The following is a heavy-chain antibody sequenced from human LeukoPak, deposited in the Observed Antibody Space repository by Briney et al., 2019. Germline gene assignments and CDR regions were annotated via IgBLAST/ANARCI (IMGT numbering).Heavy chain of an antibody. CDR3: ARDAIGIAAAYDAFDI. CDR2: IYYSGST. CDR1: GGSISSYY. V-gene: IGHV4-59*01. J-gene: IGHJ3*02. D-gene: IGHD6-13*01. Sequence: SSEILSLTCTVSGGSISSYYWSWIRQPPGKGLEWIGYIYYSGSTNYNPSLKSRATISVDTSKNQFSLKLSSVTAADTAVYYCARDAIGIAAAYDAFDIWGQGTMVTVSS.